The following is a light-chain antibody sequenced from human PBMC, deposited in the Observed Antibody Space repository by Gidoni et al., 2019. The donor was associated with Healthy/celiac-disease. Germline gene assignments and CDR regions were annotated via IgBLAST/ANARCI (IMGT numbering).Light chain of an antibody. CDR3: NSRDSSGPVV. J-gene: IGLJ2*01. CDR1: SLRSYY. CDR2: GKN. Sequence: SSELTQDPAVSVALGQTVRITCQGDSLRSYYASWYQQKPGQAPVLVIYGKNNRPSGIPDRFSGSSSGNTASLTSTGAQAEDEADYYCNSRDSSGPVVFGGGTKLTVL. V-gene: IGLV3-19*01.